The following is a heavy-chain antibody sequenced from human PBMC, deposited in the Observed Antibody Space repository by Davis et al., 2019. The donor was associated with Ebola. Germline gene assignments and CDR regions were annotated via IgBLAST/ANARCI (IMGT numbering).Heavy chain of an antibody. V-gene: IGHV3-30*03. D-gene: IGHD6-6*01. CDR3: AREGIAARPDYYGMDV. CDR1: GFTFSSYG. Sequence: PGGSLRLSCAASGFTFSSYGMHWVRQAPGKGLEWVAVISYDGSNKYYADSVKGRFTISRDNSKNTLYLQMNSLRAEDTAVYYCAREGIAARPDYYGMDVWGKGTTVTVSS. J-gene: IGHJ6*04. CDR2: ISYDGSNK.